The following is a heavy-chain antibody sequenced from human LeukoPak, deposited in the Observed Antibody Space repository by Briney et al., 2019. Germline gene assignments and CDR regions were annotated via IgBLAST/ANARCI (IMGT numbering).Heavy chain of an antibody. CDR2: ISSSSSTI. J-gene: IGHJ4*02. CDR1: GFTFSRFS. Sequence: GGSLRLSCAASGFTFSRFSMNWVRQAPGKGLEWVSYISSSSSTIYYADSVKGRFTISRDDAKNSLYLQMNSLRDEDTAPYYRARDLISGHYTFDYWGQGTLVTVSS. D-gene: IGHD1-26*01. CDR3: ARDLISGHYTFDY. V-gene: IGHV3-48*02.